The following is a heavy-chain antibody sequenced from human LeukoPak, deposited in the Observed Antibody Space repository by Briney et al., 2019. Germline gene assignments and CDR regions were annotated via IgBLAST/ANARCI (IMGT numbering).Heavy chain of an antibody. V-gene: IGHV4-39*01. CDR2: IYYTGST. D-gene: IGHD2-2*01. CDR1: GASISSSSYY. CDR3: ARATPYCSSTSCHQFDY. Sequence: SETLSLTCAVSGASISSSSYYWGWIRQPPGKGLEWIGSIYYTGSTYYNPSLKSRVTISVDTSKNQFSLKLSSVTAADTAVYYCARATPYCSSTSCHQFDYWGQGTLVTVSS. J-gene: IGHJ4*02.